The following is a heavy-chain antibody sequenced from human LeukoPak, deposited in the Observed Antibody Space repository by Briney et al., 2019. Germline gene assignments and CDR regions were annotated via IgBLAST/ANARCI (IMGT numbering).Heavy chain of an antibody. V-gene: IGHV3-66*01. D-gene: IGHD6-19*01. CDR3: ARDWSGWCLFDY. CDR2: IYSGGST. CDR1: GFTVSSNY. J-gene: IGHJ4*02. Sequence: GGSLRLSCAASGFTVSSNYMSWVRQAPGKGLEWVSVIYSGGSTYYADSVKGRFTISRDNSKNTLYLQMNSPRAEDTAVYYCARDWSGWCLFDYWGQGTLVTVSS.